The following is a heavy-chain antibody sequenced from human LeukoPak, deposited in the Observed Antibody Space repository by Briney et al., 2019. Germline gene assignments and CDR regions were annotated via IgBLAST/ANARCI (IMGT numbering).Heavy chain of an antibody. J-gene: IGHJ6*02. CDR2: INSDGSST. CDR1: GFTFSSYW. D-gene: IGHD6-13*01. Sequence: GSLRLSCAASGFTFSSYWMHWVRQAPGKGLVWVSRINSDGSSTSYADSVKGRFTISRDNAKNTLYLQMNSLRAEDTAVYYCARAGIAAAGLYYYYGMDVWGQGTTVTVSS. CDR3: ARAGIAAAGLYYYYGMDV. V-gene: IGHV3-74*01.